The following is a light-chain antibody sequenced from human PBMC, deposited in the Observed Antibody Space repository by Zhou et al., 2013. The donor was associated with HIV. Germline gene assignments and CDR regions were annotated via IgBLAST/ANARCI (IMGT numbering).Light chain of an antibody. Sequence: EIVLTQSPATLSLSPGERATLSCRASQSVSSYLAWYQQKPGQAPRLLIYDASNRATGIPARFSGGGSGTDFTLTISSLEPEDFAVYYCQQRSNWRSRRTFGQGTKVEIK. CDR1: QSVSSY. CDR2: DAS. V-gene: IGKV3-11*01. CDR3: QQRSNWRSRRT. J-gene: IGKJ1*01.